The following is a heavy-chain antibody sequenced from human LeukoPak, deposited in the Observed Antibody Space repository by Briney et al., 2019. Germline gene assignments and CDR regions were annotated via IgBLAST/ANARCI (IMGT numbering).Heavy chain of an antibody. D-gene: IGHD4-17*01. Sequence: SETLSLTCTVSGYSISSGYYWGWIRQPPGKGLEWIGSIYHSGSTNYNPSLKSRVTISVDTSKNQFSLKLSSVTAADTAVYYCARRGTVTTRGASDIWGQGTMVTVSS. CDR1: GYSISSGYY. J-gene: IGHJ3*02. V-gene: IGHV4-38-2*02. CDR3: ARRGTVTTRGASDI. CDR2: IYHSGST.